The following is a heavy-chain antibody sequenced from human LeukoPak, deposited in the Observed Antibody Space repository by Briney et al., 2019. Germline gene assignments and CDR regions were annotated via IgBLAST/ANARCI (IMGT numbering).Heavy chain of an antibody. J-gene: IGHJ3*02. CDR1: GYSFTSYW. CDR2: IYPGDSDT. CDR3: ARESQFYCSGGSCYGEDAFDI. V-gene: IGHV5-51*01. D-gene: IGHD2-15*01. Sequence: GESLKISCKGSGYSFTSYWIGWVCQMPGKGLEWMGIIYPGDSDTRYSPSFQGQVTISADKSISTAYLQWSSLKASDTAMYYCARESQFYCSGGSCYGEDAFDIWAKGQWSPSLQ.